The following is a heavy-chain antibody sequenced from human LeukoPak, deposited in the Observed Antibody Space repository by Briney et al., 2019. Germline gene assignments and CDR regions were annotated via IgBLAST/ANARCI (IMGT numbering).Heavy chain of an antibody. J-gene: IGHJ4*02. D-gene: IGHD3-3*01. CDR3: ARGSGDFWSGYYPVH. CDR1: GFTFINYA. CDR2: SSGSGRST. V-gene: IGHV3-23*01. Sequence: PGGSLRLSCAASGFTFINYAMSWVRQAPGKGLEWVSSSSGSGRSTYYADSVKGRFTISRDNSKNTVYLQMNSLRAEDTAIYYCARGSGDFWSGYYPVHWGQGTLVTVSS.